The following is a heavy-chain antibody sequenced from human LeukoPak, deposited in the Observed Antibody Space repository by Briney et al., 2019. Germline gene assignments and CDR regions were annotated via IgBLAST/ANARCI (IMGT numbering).Heavy chain of an antibody. Sequence: KTSETLSLTCTASVGSISSYYWSWIRQPAGKGLEWIGRMYTCGSTSYNPSLKSRVTLSVHTFKNQFSLQLSSVNAADTAVYYCARDQGWLTSSSSGWFDPWGQGTLVSVSS. CDR2: MYTCGST. V-gene: IGHV4-4*07. CDR3: ARDQGWLTSSSSGWFDP. D-gene: IGHD6-13*01. CDR1: VGSISSYY. J-gene: IGHJ5*02.